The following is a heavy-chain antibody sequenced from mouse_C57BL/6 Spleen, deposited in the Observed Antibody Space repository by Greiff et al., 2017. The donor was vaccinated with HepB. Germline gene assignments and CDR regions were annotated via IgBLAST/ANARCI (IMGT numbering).Heavy chain of an antibody. CDR3: AREYYGSSYLYYFDY. J-gene: IGHJ2*01. CDR1: GYTFTSYW. V-gene: IGHV1-61*01. Sequence: QVQLQQPGAELVRPGSSVKLSCKASGYTFTSYWMDWVKQRPGQGLEWIGNIYPSDSETHYNQKFKDKATLTVDKSSSTAYMQLRSLTSEDSAVYYCAREYYGSSYLYYFDYWGQGTTLTVSS. D-gene: IGHD1-1*01. CDR2: IYPSDSET.